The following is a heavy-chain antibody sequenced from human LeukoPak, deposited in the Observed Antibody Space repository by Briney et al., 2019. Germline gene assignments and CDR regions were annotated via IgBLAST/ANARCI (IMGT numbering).Heavy chain of an antibody. D-gene: IGHD2-21*02. J-gene: IGHJ4*02. CDR1: GYTFTSYD. Sequence: ASVKVSCKASGYTFTSYDINWVRQATGQGLEWMGWMNPNSGNTGYAQKFQGRVTMTRNTSVTTAYMELSSLRSEDTAVYYCARGRGRTYCGGDCYPDYWGQGTLVTVSS. V-gene: IGHV1-8*01. CDR2: MNPNSGNT. CDR3: ARGRGRTYCGGDCYPDY.